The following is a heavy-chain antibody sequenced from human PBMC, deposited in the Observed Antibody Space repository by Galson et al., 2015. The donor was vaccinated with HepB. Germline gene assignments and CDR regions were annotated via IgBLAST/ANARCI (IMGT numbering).Heavy chain of an antibody. D-gene: IGHD3-10*01. V-gene: IGHV5-51*03. CDR3: ARALWFGELLHPPWGY. CDR1: GYSFTSYW. CDR2: IYPGDSDT. Sequence: QSGAEVKKPGESLKISCKGSGYSFTSYWIGWVRQMPGKGLEWMGIIYPGDSDTRYSPSFQGQVTISADKSISTAYLQWSSLKASDTAMYYCARALWFGELLHPPWGYWGQGTLVTVSS. J-gene: IGHJ4*02.